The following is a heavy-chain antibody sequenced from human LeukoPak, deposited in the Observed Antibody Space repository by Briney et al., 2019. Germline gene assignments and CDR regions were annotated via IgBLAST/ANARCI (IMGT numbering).Heavy chain of an antibody. CDR1: GFTFSSYW. J-gene: IGHJ4*02. Sequence: GGSLRLSCAASGFTFSSYWMHWVRQAPGKGLEWVSAISGRGDGTYYADFVKGRFTISRDNSKNTLYLQMNSLRAEDTAAYYCAKGTERYREVSSFDSWGQGTLVTVSS. V-gene: IGHV3-23*01. D-gene: IGHD3-10*01. CDR2: ISGRGDGT. CDR3: AKGTERYREVSSFDS.